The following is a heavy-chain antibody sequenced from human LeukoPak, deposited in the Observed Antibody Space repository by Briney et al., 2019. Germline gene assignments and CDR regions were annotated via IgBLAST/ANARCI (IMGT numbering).Heavy chain of an antibody. D-gene: IGHD6-13*01. J-gene: IGHJ4*02. CDR2: ISDSGGST. CDR1: GFTFSDYA. CDR3: AKRGSSWSYFDY. V-gene: IGHV3-23*01. Sequence: PGGYLRLSCAASGFTFSDYAMTWVRQAPGKGLQWVSLISDSGGSTYYADSVKGRFTVSRDNSKATLYLQMNSLRADDTAVYFCAKRGSSWSYFDYWGQGTLVTVSS.